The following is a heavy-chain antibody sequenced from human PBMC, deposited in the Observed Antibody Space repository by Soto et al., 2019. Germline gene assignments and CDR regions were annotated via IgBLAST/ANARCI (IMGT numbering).Heavy chain of an antibody. CDR2: IYSAGST. CDR1: GFIVSSTY. V-gene: IGHV3-53*01. Sequence: GGSLRLPCVGSGFIVSSTYMSWVRQAPGKGLEWVSVIYSAGSTYYADSVKGRFTISRDNSKNTLYLQMNSLRLEDTAVYYCARAGAAASDYRGQGTLVTVSS. D-gene: IGHD1-1*01. J-gene: IGHJ4*02. CDR3: ARAGAAASDY.